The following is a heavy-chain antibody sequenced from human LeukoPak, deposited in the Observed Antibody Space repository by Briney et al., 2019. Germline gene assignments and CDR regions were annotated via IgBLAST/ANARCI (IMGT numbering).Heavy chain of an antibody. Sequence: GGSLRLSCAASGFTSSHFWMSWVRQAPGKGLEWVAYIKKTGSETYYVDSVKGRFTITRDNTRNSLFLQMYSLRAEDTAMYFCAREDGYCSGGNCYSYFDSWGQGTLVTVSS. CDR1: GFTSSHFW. D-gene: IGHD2-15*01. V-gene: IGHV3-7*01. CDR2: IKKTGSET. CDR3: AREDGYCSGGNCYSYFDS. J-gene: IGHJ4*02.